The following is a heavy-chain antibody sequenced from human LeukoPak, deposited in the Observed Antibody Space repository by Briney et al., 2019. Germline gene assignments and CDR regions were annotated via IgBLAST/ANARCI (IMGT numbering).Heavy chain of an antibody. CDR1: GFTFSSYS. Sequence: GGSLRLSCAASGFTFSSYSMNWVRQAPGKGLEWVAIISYDGSNEYYADSVKGRFTISRDNSKNSLYLQMNSLRAEDTAVYYCARAPPYYYDSSGYPNYWGQGTLVNVSS. V-gene: IGHV3-30*03. CDR2: ISYDGSNE. D-gene: IGHD3-22*01. J-gene: IGHJ4*02. CDR3: ARAPPYYYDSSGYPNY.